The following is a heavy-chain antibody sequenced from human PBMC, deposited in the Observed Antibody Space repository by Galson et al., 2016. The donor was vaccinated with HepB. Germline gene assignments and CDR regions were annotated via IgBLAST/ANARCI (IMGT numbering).Heavy chain of an antibody. Sequence: SLRLSCAASGFNFGDYTMHWVRLAPGKGLEWVTGISRKSGDMPYADSVKGRFTISRDKAKNSVYLQMNSVTTEDTALYYCAKEKDSFQVQTPPDAFDVWGQGTMVTVSS. V-gene: IGHV3-9*01. J-gene: IGHJ3*01. CDR3: AKEKDSFQVQTPPDAFDV. D-gene: IGHD3-10*01. CDR2: ISRKSGDM. CDR1: GFNFGDYT.